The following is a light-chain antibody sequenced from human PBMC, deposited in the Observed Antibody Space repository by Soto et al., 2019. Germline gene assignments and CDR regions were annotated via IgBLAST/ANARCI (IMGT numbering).Light chain of an antibody. J-gene: IGKJ5*01. Sequence: EIVMTQSPATLSVSPGERAPLSCRASQSVSSNLAWYQQKPGQAPRLLISGASTRAAGIPDRFSGSGSGTDFTLTISSLEPEDFAVYYCQQYGKLPITFGQGTRLEIK. CDR3: QQYGKLPIT. CDR2: GAS. V-gene: IGKV3D-15*02. CDR1: QSVSSN.